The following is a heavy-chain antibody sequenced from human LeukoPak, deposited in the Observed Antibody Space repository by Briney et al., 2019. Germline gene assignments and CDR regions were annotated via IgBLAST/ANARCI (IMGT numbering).Heavy chain of an antibody. CDR2: ISAYNGNT. D-gene: IGHD3-10*01. CDR3: ASLLFIRGAGWFDP. V-gene: IGHV1-18*01. J-gene: IGHJ5*02. Sequence: ASVKVSCKASGYTFTTYRITWVRQAPGQGLEWMGWISAYNGNTNYPQMLQGRVTMTTDTSTTTAYMELRSLRSDDTAVYYCASLLFIRGAGWFDPWGQGTLVTVSS. CDR1: GYTFTTYR.